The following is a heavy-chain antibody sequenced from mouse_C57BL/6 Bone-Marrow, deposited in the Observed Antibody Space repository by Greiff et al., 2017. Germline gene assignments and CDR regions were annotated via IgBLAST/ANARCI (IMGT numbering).Heavy chain of an antibody. Sequence: QVQLQQSGSELRSPGSSVKLSCKDFDSEVFPIAYMSWVRQKPGHGFEWIGGILPSIGRTIYGEMFEDTATLDDDTLSNTAYLEINSLTAEDSAFYFCARRRGYYFDYWGKGTTLTVSS. J-gene: IGHJ2*01. CDR2: ILPSIGRT. V-gene: IGHV15-2*01. CDR3: ARRRGYYFDY. CDR1: DSEVFPIAY.